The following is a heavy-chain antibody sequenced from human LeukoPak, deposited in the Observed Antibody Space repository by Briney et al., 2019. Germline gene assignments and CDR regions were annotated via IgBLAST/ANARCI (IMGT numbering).Heavy chain of an antibody. CDR3: ARDPYSSSSLGYYYYYYMDV. CDR1: GGSISSGGYS. V-gene: IGHV4-30-2*01. J-gene: IGHJ6*03. CDR2: IYHSGST. Sequence: SETLSLTCTVSGGSISSGGYSWSWIRQPPGKGLEWIGYIYHSGSTYYNPSLKSRVTISVDRSKNQFSLKLSSVTAADTAVYYCARDPYSSSSLGYYYYYYMDVWGKGTTVTVSS. D-gene: IGHD6-6*01.